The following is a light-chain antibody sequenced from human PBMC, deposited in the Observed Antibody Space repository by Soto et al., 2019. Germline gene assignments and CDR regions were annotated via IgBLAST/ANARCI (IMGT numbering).Light chain of an antibody. CDR3: MQALQTRT. V-gene: IGKV2-28*01. CDR2: LGS. J-gene: IGKJ1*01. CDR1: QSLLHSNGYYY. Sequence: IVMTQSPLSLPVTPGEPASISCRSSQSLLHSNGYYYLDWYLQKPGQSPQLLIHLGSNRASGVPDRFSGSGSGTDFTLKISRVEAEDVGVYYCMQALQTRTFGQGTKV.